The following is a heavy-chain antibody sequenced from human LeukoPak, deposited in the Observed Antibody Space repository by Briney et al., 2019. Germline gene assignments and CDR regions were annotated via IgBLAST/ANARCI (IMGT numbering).Heavy chain of an antibody. Sequence: SETLSLTCAVYGGSFSGHYWSWIRQPPGKGLEWIGEINHSGSTNYNPSLKSRVTISVDTSKNQFSLKLSSVTAADTAVYYCARAPSSSSWYNWFDPWGQGTLVTVSS. CDR3: ARAPSSSSWYNWFDP. J-gene: IGHJ5*02. D-gene: IGHD6-13*01. V-gene: IGHV4-34*01. CDR1: GGSFSGHY. CDR2: INHSGST.